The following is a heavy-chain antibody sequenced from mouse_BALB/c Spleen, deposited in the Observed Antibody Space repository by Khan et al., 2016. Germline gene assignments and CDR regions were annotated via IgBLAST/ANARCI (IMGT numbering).Heavy chain of an antibody. CDR3: ARGYYYGKGYFDY. V-gene: IGHV3-2*02. CDR1: GYSITSDFA. CDR2: ISHSGST. D-gene: IGHD1-1*01. Sequence: VQLKESGPGLVKPSQSLSLTCTVTGYSITSDFAWNWIRQFPGNKLEWMGYISHSGSTSYNPSLKSRFSITRDTSKNQFFLQLNSVTAEDSATDYCARGYYYGKGYFDYWGQGTTLTVSS. J-gene: IGHJ2*01.